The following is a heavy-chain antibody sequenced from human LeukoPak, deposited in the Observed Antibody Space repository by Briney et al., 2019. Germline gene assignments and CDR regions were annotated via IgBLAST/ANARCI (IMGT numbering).Heavy chain of an antibody. CDR1: GYSISSGYY. J-gene: IGHJ6*03. V-gene: IGHV4-38-2*02. CDR3: ARQEVNYYYYMDV. Sequence: SETLSLTCTVSGYSISSGYYWGWIRQPPGKGLEWIGSIYYSGSTYYNASLKSRVTISVDTSKNQFSLKLSSVTAADMAVYYCARQEVNYYYYMDVWGKGTTVTVSS. CDR2: IYYSGST.